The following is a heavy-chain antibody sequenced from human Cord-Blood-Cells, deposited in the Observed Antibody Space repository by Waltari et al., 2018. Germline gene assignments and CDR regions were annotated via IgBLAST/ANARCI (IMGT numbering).Heavy chain of an antibody. J-gene: IGHJ4*02. CDR3: AKDDYVAAIVVVPAAIDY. CDR1: GFHFSSYA. D-gene: IGHD2-2*01. CDR2: ISGSGGST. V-gene: IGHV3-23*01. Sequence: EVQLLESGGGLVQPGGSLRLSCAASGFHFSSYAMSWVRQAQGKGLEWVSAISGSGGSTYYADAVKGRFTISRDNSKNTLYLQMNSLRAEDTAVYYCAKDDYVAAIVVVPAAIDYWGQGTLVTVSS.